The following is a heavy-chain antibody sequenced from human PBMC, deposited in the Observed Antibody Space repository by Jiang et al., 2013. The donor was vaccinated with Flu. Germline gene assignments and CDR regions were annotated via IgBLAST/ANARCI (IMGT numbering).Heavy chain of an antibody. CDR2: IIPILGIA. J-gene: IGHJ4*02. V-gene: IGHV1-69*02. CDR3: ARFPSGGRDGYPEYYFDY. D-gene: IGHD5-24*01. Sequence: GAEVKKPGSSVKVSCKASGGTFSSYTISWVRQAPGQGLEWMGRIIPILGIANYAQKFQGRVTITADKSTSTAYMELSSLRSEDTAVYYCARFPSGGRDGYPEYYFDYWGQGTLVTVSS. CDR1: GGTFSSYT.